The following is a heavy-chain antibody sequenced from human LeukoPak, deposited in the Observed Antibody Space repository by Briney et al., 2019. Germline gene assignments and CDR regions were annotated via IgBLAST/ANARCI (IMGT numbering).Heavy chain of an antibody. CDR2: IYSGGST. J-gene: IGHJ4*02. Sequence: GGSLRPSCAASGFTVSSNYMSWVRQAPGKGLEWVSVIYSGGSTYYADSVKGRFTISRDNSKNTLYLQMNSLRAEDTAVYYCARDLFGYSSSGLDYWGQGTLVTVSS. CDR3: ARDLFGYSSSGLDY. CDR1: GFTVSSNY. D-gene: IGHD6-13*01. V-gene: IGHV3-66*01.